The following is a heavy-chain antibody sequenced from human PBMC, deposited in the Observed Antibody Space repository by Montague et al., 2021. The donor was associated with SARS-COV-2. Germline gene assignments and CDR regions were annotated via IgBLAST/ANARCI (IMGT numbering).Heavy chain of an antibody. CDR1: GGSFSGYW. V-gene: IGHV4-34*01. CDR3: ARGAPAY. Sequence: SETLSLTCAVYGGSFSGYWWTWIRQSPGKGLEWIGEINHSGRTNYNPSLKSRVTISVDTSKNQFSLTLTSVTAADTAVYYCARGAPAYWGQGTLVTVSS. CDR2: INHSGRT. J-gene: IGHJ4*02.